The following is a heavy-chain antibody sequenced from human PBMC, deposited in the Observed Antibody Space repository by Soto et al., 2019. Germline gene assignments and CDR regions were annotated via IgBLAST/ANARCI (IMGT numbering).Heavy chain of an antibody. Sequence: TSETLSLTCAVYVGSFSGHSWTWLRQSPGKGLEWIGDINHSGRVNYSPSLKSRVTIPLDTSKNQFSLTLSAVTAADTAMYYCSTRAYDTNGYYRFDPWGQGTLVTVSS. CDR1: VGSFSGHS. CDR2: INHSGRV. V-gene: IGHV4-34*01. J-gene: IGHJ5*01. CDR3: STRAYDTNGYYRFDP. D-gene: IGHD3-22*01.